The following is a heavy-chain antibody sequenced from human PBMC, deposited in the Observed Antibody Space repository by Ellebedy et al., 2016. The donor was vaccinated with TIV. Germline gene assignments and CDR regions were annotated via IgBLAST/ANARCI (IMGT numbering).Heavy chain of an antibody. CDR2: INSDGSST. Sequence: GESLKISXAASGFTFSSYWMHWVRQAPGKGLVWVSRINSDGSSTSYADSVKGRFTISRDNAKNTLYLQMNSLRAEDTAVYYCARGSVTMVRGVRMPFDYWGQGTLVTVSS. CDR1: GFTFSSYW. D-gene: IGHD3-10*01. J-gene: IGHJ4*02. V-gene: IGHV3-74*01. CDR3: ARGSVTMVRGVRMPFDY.